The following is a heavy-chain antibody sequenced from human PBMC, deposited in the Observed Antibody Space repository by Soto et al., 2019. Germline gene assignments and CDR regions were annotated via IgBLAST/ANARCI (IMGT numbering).Heavy chain of an antibody. CDR2: ISNGGSTR. CDR3: ARDRHCSGYLDY. CDR1: GFTFNDYY. J-gene: IGHJ4*02. V-gene: IGHV3-11*01. Sequence: QVQLVESGGGLVKPGGSLRLSCSASGFTFNDYYMTWIRQAPGKGLEWVSYISNGGSTRYYADSVKGRFTISRDNAKNSLYLQMNSLRAEDTAVYYCARDRHCSGYLDYWGQGSLVTVSS. D-gene: IGHD2-15*01.